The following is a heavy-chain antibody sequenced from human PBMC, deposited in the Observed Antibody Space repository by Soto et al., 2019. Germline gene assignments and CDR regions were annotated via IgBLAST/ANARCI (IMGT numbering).Heavy chain of an antibody. CDR2: IIPIFGTA. V-gene: IGHV1-69*12. Sequence: QVQLVQSGAEVKKPGSSVKVSCKASGGTFSSYAISWVRQAPGQGLEWMGGIIPIFGTANYAQKFQGRVTITADESTSTAYMELSSLRSEDTAVYYCARGQFRLRLGELSLVGLGYWGQGTLVTVSS. CDR3: ARGQFRLRLGELSLVGLGY. D-gene: IGHD3-16*02. CDR1: GGTFSSYA. J-gene: IGHJ4*02.